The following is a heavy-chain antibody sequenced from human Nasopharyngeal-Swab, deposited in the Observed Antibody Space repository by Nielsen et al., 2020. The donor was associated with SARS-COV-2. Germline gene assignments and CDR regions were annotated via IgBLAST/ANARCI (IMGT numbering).Heavy chain of an antibody. CDR3: ARDGSANALDY. Sequence: GRSLRLSCAASGFTFSSYSMNWVRQAPGKGLEWVSSISSSSSYIYYADSVKGRFTISRDNAKNSLYLQMNSLRAEDTAVYYCARDGSANALDYWGQGTLVTVSS. V-gene: IGHV3-21*01. J-gene: IGHJ4*02. CDR1: GFTFSSYS. D-gene: IGHD1-1*01. CDR2: ISSSSSYI.